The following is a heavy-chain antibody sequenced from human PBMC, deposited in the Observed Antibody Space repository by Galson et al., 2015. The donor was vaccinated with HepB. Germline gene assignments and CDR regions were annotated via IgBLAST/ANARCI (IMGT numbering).Heavy chain of an antibody. J-gene: IGHJ6*02. CDR3: ARDQPCVPGTSCYALSYYYYGMDV. D-gene: IGHD2-2*01. V-gene: IGHV3-7*03. CDR1: GFTFSSYW. CDR2: IKQDGSEK. Sequence: SLRLSCAASGFTFSSYWMSWVRQAPGKGLEWVANIKQDGSEKYYVDSVKGRFTISRDNAKNSLYLQMNSLRAEDTAVYYCARDQPCVPGTSCYALSYYYYGMDVWGQGTTVTVSS.